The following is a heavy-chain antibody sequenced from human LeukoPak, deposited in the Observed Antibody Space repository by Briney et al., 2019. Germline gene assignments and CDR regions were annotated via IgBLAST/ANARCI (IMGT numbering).Heavy chain of an antibody. CDR3: ARDPDYYDSSGYPNSPDY. V-gene: IGHV3-20*04. CDR2: INWNGGST. D-gene: IGHD3-22*01. CDR1: GSTFDDYG. J-gene: IGHJ4*02. Sequence: GGSLRLSCAASGSTFDDYGMSWVRQAPGKGLEWVSGINWNGGSTGYADSVKGRFTISRDNAKNSLYLQMNSLRAEDTALYYCARDPDYYDSSGYPNSPDYWGQGTLVTVSS.